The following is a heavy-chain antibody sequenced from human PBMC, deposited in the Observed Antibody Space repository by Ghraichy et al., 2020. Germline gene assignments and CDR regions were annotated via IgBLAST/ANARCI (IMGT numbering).Heavy chain of an antibody. CDR2: IKQDGSEK. CDR1: GFTFSSYW. J-gene: IGHJ4*02. CDR3: ASSLWFGELLNPL. D-gene: IGHD3-10*01. V-gene: IGHV3-7*01. Sequence: GGSLRLSCAASGFTFSSYWMSWVRQAPGKGLEWVANIKQDGSEKYYVDSVKGRFTISRDNAKNSLYLQMNSLRAEDTAVYYCASSLWFGELLNPLWGQGTLVTVSS.